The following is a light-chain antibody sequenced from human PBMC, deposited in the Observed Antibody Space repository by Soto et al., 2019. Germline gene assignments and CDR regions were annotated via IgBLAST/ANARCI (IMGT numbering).Light chain of an antibody. J-gene: IGLJ1*01. CDR1: NIGSRS. Sequence: SYELTQPPSVSVAPGETAVITCGGDNIGSRSVHWYHQMTGQAPVLFIYYDNDRPSGIPERFSGSNSGNTATLTISRVEAVDEADYYCQLWERNFFHPYVFGPGTKLTVL. CDR2: YDN. V-gene: IGLV3-21*01. CDR3: QLWERNFFHPYV.